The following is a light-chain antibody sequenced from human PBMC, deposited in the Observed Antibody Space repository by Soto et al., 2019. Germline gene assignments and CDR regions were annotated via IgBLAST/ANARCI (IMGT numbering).Light chain of an antibody. CDR1: SSDVGGYGY. Sequence: QSALTQPRSVSGSHGQSVTISCTGTSSDVGGYGYVSWYQQHPGKAPKLMIYDVNNRPSGVPDRFSGSKSGNTASLTISGLQAEDEAVYYCCSYAGSSTFYVFGTGTKLTVL. CDR3: CSYAGSSTFYV. J-gene: IGLJ1*01. V-gene: IGLV2-11*01. CDR2: DVN.